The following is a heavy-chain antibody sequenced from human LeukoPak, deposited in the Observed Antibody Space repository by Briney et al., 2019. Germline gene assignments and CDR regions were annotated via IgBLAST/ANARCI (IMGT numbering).Heavy chain of an antibody. J-gene: IGHJ4*02. CDR3: ARGSYSSGWYLDY. V-gene: IGHV3-21*01. CDR2: ISSSSSYI. CDR1: GFTFSSYS. D-gene: IGHD6-19*01. Sequence: GGSLRLSCAASGFTFSSYSMNWVRQAPGKGLEWVSSISSSSSYIYYADSVKGRFTISRDNAKNSLYLQMNSLRAEDTAVYYCARGSYSSGWYLDYWGQGTLVTVSS.